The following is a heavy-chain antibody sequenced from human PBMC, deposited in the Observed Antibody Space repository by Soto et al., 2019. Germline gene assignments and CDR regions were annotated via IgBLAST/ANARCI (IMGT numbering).Heavy chain of an antibody. CDR1: GFTFDDYA. V-gene: IGHV3-9*01. Sequence: GGSLRLSCAASGFTFDDYAMHWVRQAPGKGLEWVSGLSWNSDSIGYADSVKGRFTISRDNAKNSLHLQMNGLRAEDTALYYCAKDMSASYRSSSHYFDSWGQGTLVTVSS. CDR2: LSWNSDSI. CDR3: AKDMSASYRSSSHYFDS. J-gene: IGHJ4*02. D-gene: IGHD6-6*01.